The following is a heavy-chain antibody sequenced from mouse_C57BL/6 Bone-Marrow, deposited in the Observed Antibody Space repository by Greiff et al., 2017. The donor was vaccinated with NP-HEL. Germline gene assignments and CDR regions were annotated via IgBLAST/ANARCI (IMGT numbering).Heavy chain of an antibody. CDR2: IHPSSGST. V-gene: IGHV1-64*01. Sequence: QVQLKQPGAELVKPGASVKLSCKASGYTFTSYWMHWVQQRPGQGLEWIGMIHPSSGSTNYNEKFKSQATLTVDKSSSTAYMQLSSLTSEDSAVYYCARGEYDSTLDFDYWGQGTTLTVSS. CDR3: ARGEYDSTLDFDY. J-gene: IGHJ2*01. D-gene: IGHD1-1*01. CDR1: GYTFTSYW.